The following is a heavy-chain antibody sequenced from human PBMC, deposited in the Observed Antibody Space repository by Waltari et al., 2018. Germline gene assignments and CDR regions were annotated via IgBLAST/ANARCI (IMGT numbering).Heavy chain of an antibody. V-gene: IGHV3-7*01. J-gene: IGHJ4*02. CDR2: INPDGSQI. D-gene: IGHD1-7*01. Sequence: EVQLVESGGGLVQPGGSLRLSCGASGFSFTITWMNWVRQAPGKGLEWVALINPDGSQISNVDSMKGRFIISRDNTKNSLYLQMNSLRAEDTAVYYCVTDLGTRGFGYWGQGTLVTVSS. CDR1: GFSFTITW. CDR3: VTDLGTRGFGY.